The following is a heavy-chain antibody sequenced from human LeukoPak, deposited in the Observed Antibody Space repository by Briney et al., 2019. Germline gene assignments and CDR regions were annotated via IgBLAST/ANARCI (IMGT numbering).Heavy chain of an antibody. CDR1: GYTFTSYD. CDR2: ISAYNGNT. Sequence: ASVKVSCKASGYTFTSYDISWVRQAPGQGLEWTGWISAYNGNTNYAQKLQGRVTMTTDTSTSTAYMELRSLRSDDTAVYYCARDRDTAMVRYSDYWGQGTLVTVSS. J-gene: IGHJ4*02. CDR3: ARDRDTAMVRYSDY. D-gene: IGHD5-18*01. V-gene: IGHV1-18*01.